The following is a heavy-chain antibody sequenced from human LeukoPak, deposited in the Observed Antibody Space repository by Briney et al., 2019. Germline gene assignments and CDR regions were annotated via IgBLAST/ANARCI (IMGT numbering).Heavy chain of an antibody. CDR3: ARAAQVAGISYADY. J-gene: IGHJ4*02. CDR1: GYTFTGYY. D-gene: IGHD6-19*01. Sequence: ASVKVSCKASGYTFTGYYMHWVRQAPGQGLEWMGWINPNSGGTNYAQKFQGRVTMTRGTSISTAYMELSRLRSDDTAVYYCARAAQVAGISYADYWGQGTLVTVSS. V-gene: IGHV1-2*02. CDR2: INPNSGGT.